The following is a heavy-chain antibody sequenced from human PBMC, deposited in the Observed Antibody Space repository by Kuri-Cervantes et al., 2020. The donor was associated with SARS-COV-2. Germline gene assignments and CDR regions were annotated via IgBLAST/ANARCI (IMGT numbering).Heavy chain of an antibody. J-gene: IGHJ3*02. CDR3: ARDRYYDFWSGSLDAFDI. Sequence: ASVKVSCKASGYTFTSQYMHWVRQAPGQGLEWMGIINPSGGSTSYAQKFQGRVTMTRDTSTSTVYMELSSLRSEDTAVYYCARDRYYDFWSGSLDAFDIWGQGTMVTVSS. V-gene: IGHV1-46*01. CDR1: GYTFTSQY. D-gene: IGHD3-3*01. CDR2: INPSGGST.